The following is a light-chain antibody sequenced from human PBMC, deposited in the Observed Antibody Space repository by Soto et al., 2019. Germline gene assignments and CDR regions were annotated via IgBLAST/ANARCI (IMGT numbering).Light chain of an antibody. J-gene: IGKJ3*01. CDR3: QQRSNWPPEVT. CDR1: QSARSS. CDR2: DAS. Sequence: EIVLTQSPDTLSLSPGERATLSCRASQSARSSLAWYQQKPGQAPRLLIYDASNRATGIPARFSGSGSGTDFTLTISSLEPEDVAVYYCQQRSNWPPEVTFGPGTKVDIK. V-gene: IGKV3-11*01.